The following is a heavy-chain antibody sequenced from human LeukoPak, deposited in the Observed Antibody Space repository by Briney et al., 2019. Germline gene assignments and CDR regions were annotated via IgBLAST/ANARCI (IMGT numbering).Heavy chain of an antibody. D-gene: IGHD6-13*01. V-gene: IGHV3-74*01. CDR2: IYSDGGST. J-gene: IGHJ5*02. CDR3: AKDPALAAAFNWFDP. CDR1: GFTFSSYW. Sequence: GGSLRLSCASSGFTFSSYWMHWVRQAPGKGLVWVSRIYSDGGSTSYADSVKGRFTISRDNSKSTLYLQMNSPRAEDTAVYYCAKDPALAAAFNWFDPWGQGTLVTVSS.